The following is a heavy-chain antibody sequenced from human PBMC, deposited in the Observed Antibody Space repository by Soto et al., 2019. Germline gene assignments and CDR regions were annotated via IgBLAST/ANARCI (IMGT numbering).Heavy chain of an antibody. V-gene: IGHV4-39*01. CDR1: GYSISSSHYY. J-gene: IGHJ3*02. CDR3: ARLTTIGYYVLSAFDI. CDR2: IYYTGTT. Sequence: PSETLSLTCTLSGYSISSSHYYWWWILQPPGKGLEWIGIIYYTGTTHYNPSLQSRVTISVDTSKNQFSLKLSSVTAADTAVYYCARLTTIGYYVLSAFDIWGQGTMVTVSS. D-gene: IGHD3-22*01.